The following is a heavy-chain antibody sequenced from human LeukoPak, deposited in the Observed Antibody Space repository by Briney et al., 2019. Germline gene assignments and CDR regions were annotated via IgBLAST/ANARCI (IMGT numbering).Heavy chain of an antibody. V-gene: IGHV3-30*04. CDR2: ISYDGSNK. D-gene: IGHD4-17*01. CDR1: GFTFSSYA. J-gene: IGHJ4*02. CDR3: ARDTPDYVEYYFDY. Sequence: GGSLRLSCAASGFTFSSYAMHWVRQAPGKGLEWLAVISYDGSNKYYADSVKGRFTISRDNSKNTLYLQMNSLRAEDTAVYYCARDTPDYVEYYFDYWGQGTLVTVSS.